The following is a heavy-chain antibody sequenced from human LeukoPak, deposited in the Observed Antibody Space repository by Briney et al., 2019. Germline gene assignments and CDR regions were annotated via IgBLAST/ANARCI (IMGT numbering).Heavy chain of an antibody. CDR1: GFTFSSYA. CDR2: IGSDNKP. D-gene: IGHD6-13*01. CDR3: ARAGYTSAWYYFEY. V-gene: IGHV3-23*05. Sequence: GGSLRLSCAASGFTFSSYAMSWVRQAPGKGLEWVSSIGSDNKPHYSESVKGRFAISRDNSKNTLYLQLNSLRAEDTAVYYCARAGYTSAWYYFEYWGQGTLVTVSS. J-gene: IGHJ4*02.